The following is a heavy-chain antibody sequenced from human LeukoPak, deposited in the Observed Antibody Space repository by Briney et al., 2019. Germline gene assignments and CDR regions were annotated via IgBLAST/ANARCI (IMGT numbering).Heavy chain of an antibody. V-gene: IGHV3-20*04. CDR1: GFTFYDYG. Sequence: PGGSLRLSCAASGFTFYDYGMCWGRQAPGKGLGWGSGINWNGGRTGYVDSVKGRFTISRDNAKNSLYLQMNSLRAEDTALYYCARDQGGTGSWYEGEGYWGQGTLVTVSS. J-gene: IGHJ4*02. CDR3: ARDQGGTGSWYEGEGY. CDR2: INWNGGRT. D-gene: IGHD6-13*01.